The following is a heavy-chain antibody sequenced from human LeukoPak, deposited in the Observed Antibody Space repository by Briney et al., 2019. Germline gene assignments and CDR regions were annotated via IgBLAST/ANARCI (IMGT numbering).Heavy chain of an antibody. J-gene: IGHJ5*02. CDR1: GGSISSYY. D-gene: IGHD6-19*01. CDR2: IYYSGST. V-gene: IGHV4-59*01. Sequence: SETLSLTCTVSGGSISSYYWSWIRQPPGKGLEWIGYIYYSGSTNYNPSLKSRVTISVDTSKNQFSLKLSSVTAADTAVYYCAKVRYSSGWYWFDPWGQGTLATVSS. CDR3: AKVRYSSGWYWFDP.